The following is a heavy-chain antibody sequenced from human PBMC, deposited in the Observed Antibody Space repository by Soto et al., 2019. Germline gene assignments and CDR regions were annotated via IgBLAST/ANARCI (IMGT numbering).Heavy chain of an antibody. V-gene: IGHV4-59*01. CDR1: GGSISSYY. J-gene: IGHJ6*02. CDR3: AREEVGVTMVRGVITNYYYYGMDV. D-gene: IGHD3-10*01. CDR2: IYYSGST. Sequence: SETLSLTCTVSGGSISSYYWSWIRQPPGKGLEWIGYIYYSGSTNYNPSLKSRVTISVDTSKNQFSLKLSSVTAADTAVYYCAREEVGVTMVRGVITNYYYYGMDVWGQGTTVTVSS.